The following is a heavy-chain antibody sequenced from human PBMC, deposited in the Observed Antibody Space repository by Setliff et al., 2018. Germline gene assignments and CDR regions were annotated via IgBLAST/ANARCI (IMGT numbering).Heavy chain of an antibody. CDR3: ARVVPTARRGRLYYYYMDV. CDR2: INHSGST. V-gene: IGHV4-34*01. CDR1: GGSFSDYY. J-gene: IGHJ6*03. Sequence: SETLSLTCGASGGSFSDYYWTWIRQTPGKGLEWIGEINHSGSTKCNPSLKSRVTISVDTPKNQFSLELTSVTAADTGVYFCARVVPTARRGRLYYYYMDVWDKGATVTVS. D-gene: IGHD1-1*01.